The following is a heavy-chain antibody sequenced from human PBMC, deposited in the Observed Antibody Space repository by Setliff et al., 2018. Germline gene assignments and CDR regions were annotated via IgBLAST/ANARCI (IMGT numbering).Heavy chain of an antibody. J-gene: IGHJ3*02. CDR2: IYYSGST. D-gene: IGHD3-22*01. V-gene: IGHV4-59*01. Sequence: SETLSLTCTVSGGSICSYYWSWIRQPPGKGLEWIGYIYYSGSTNYNPSLKSRVTISVDTSKNQFSLKLSSVTAADTAVYYCAREGEPPYDSSGLDAFDIWGQGTMVTVSS. CDR3: AREGEPPYDSSGLDAFDI. CDR1: GGSICSYY.